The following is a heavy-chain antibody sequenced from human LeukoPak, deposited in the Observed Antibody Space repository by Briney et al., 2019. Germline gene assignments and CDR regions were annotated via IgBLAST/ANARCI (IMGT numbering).Heavy chain of an antibody. D-gene: IGHD3-3*01. CDR1: GFTFSNAW. Sequence: GGSLRLSCAASGFTFSNAWMNWVRQTPGKGLEWVSYIGRSGVTIYYADSVKGRFTISRDNAKNSLYLQMNSLRAEDTAVYYCATQGRSAMLGIWGQGTMVTVSS. J-gene: IGHJ3*02. V-gene: IGHV3-48*04. CDR3: ATQGRSAMLGI. CDR2: IGRSGVTI.